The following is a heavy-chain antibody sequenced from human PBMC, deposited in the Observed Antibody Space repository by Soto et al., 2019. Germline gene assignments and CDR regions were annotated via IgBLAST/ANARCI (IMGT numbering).Heavy chain of an antibody. V-gene: IGHV3-30-3*01. CDR1: GFTFSSYA. CDR2: ISYDGSNK. J-gene: IGHJ4*02. CDR3: VMTGYYY. D-gene: IGHD3-9*01. Sequence: QVQLVESGGGVVQPGRSLRLSCAASGFTFSSYAMHWVRQAPGKGLEWVAVISYDGSNKYYADSVKGRFTISRDNSKNTLYLQMTSLRAEDTAVYYCVMTGYYYWGQGTLVTVSS.